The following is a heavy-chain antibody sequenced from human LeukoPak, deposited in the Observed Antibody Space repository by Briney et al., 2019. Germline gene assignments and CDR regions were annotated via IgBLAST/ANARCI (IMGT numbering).Heavy chain of an antibody. CDR3: VRDGCSGGSCYSYWFDP. J-gene: IGHJ5*02. CDR1: GFTFSTYW. Sequence: PGGSLRLSCAASGFTFSTYWMSWVRQAPGKGLEWVANIKQDGSEKYYVDSVKDRFTISRGNAANSLYLQMNSLRADDTAVYYCVRDGCSGGSCYSYWFDPWGQGTLVTVSS. V-gene: IGHV3-7*01. CDR2: IKQDGSEK. D-gene: IGHD2-15*01.